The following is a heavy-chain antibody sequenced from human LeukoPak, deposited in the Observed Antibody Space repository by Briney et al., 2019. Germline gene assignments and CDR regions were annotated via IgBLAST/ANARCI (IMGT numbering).Heavy chain of an antibody. Sequence: GSLRLSCAASGFTFSSYWMSWIRQPPGKGLEWIGTLYYSGKTYYNPSLKSRVTISIETSKDQFSLKLTSATAADTAVYYCARDHSSASYTYYYYYMDVWGKGTTVTVSS. J-gene: IGHJ6*03. CDR1: GFTFSSYW. CDR3: ARDHSSASYTYYYYYMDV. D-gene: IGHD1-26*01. V-gene: IGHV4-59*12. CDR2: LYYSGKT.